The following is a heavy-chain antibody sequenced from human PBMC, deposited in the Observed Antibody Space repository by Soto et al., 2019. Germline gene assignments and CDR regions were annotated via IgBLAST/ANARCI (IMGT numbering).Heavy chain of an antibody. Sequence: SGPTLVNPTQTLTLTCTFSGFSLTTDGVGVGWVRQPPGEALEWLALIYWDDDERYSPSLKTRLTITKDASKNQVVLIMTNMDPVDSATYYCARSRILITEDAQVGDFDYWGQGYLDTGSS. CDR3: ARSRILITEDAQVGDFDY. V-gene: IGHV2-5*02. D-gene: IGHD3-16*01. CDR1: GFSLTTDGVG. CDR2: IYWDDDE. J-gene: IGHJ4*02.